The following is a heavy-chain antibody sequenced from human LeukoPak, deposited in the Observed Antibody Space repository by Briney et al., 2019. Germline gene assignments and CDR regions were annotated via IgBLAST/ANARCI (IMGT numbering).Heavy chain of an antibody. V-gene: IGHV3-30*18. D-gene: IGHD2-2*01. CDR3: AKDLGYCSSTSCYSEHYYYYGMDV. J-gene: IGHJ6*02. Sequence: GGSLRRSCAASGFTFSSYGMHWVRQAPGKGLEWVAVISYDGSNKYYADYVKGRFTISRDNSKNTLYLQMNSLRAEDTAVYYCAKDLGYCSSTSCYSEHYYYYGMDVWGQGTTVTVSS. CDR1: GFTFSSYG. CDR2: ISYDGSNK.